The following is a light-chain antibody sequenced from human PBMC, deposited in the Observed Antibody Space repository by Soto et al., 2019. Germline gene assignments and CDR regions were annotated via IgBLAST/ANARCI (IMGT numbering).Light chain of an antibody. Sequence: DIQMTQSPSSVSASVGDRVTITCRASQGISSRLAWYQQKPGKAPKLLIYAASGLQSGVPSRFSGSGSGTDFTLTISSREPEDFATYYWQQATSFFPVTFGPGTKVDIK. V-gene: IGKV1-12*01. J-gene: IGKJ3*01. CDR1: QGISSR. CDR2: AAS. CDR3: QQATSFFPVT.